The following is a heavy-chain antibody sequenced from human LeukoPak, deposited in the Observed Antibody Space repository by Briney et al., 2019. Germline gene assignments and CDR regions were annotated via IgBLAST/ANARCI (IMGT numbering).Heavy chain of an antibody. Sequence: PSQTLSLTCTVSGGSISGGGYYWSWIRQHPGKGLEWIGYIYYSGSTYYNPSLKSRVTISVDTSKNQFSLKLSSVTAADTAVYYCASHAGYCSGGSCFPGGWGQGTLVTVSS. V-gene: IGHV4-31*03. CDR3: ASHAGYCSGGSCFPGG. D-gene: IGHD2-15*01. CDR1: GGSISGGGYY. J-gene: IGHJ4*02. CDR2: IYYSGST.